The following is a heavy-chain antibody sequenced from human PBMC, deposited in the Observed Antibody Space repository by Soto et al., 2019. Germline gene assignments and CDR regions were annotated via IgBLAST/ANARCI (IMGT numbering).Heavy chain of an antibody. CDR3: ARDDSSGYLVSYAFDI. Sequence: QVQLQESGPGLVKPSETLSLTCTVSGGSISSYYWSWIRQPPGKGLEWIGNIYYSGSTNYNPSLKSRVTISVDTSKNQFSLKLSSVTAADTAVYYCARDDSSGYLVSYAFDIWGQGTMVTVSS. CDR1: GGSISSYY. CDR2: IYYSGST. J-gene: IGHJ3*02. D-gene: IGHD3-22*01. V-gene: IGHV4-59*01.